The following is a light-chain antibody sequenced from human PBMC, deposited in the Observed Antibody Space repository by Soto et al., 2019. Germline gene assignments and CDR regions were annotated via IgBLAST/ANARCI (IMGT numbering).Light chain of an antibody. CDR1: QDISKY. V-gene: IGKV1-33*01. CDR2: DAS. J-gene: IGKJ4*01. Sequence: DIQMTQSPSSLSASVGDRVTIACQASQDISKYLNWYQFRPGQAPKLLIYDASNLKTGVPSRFRGSGSGTHFTLTITSLQPEDVATYYCQQYDNLLAITFGGGTKVQIK. CDR3: QQYDNLLAIT.